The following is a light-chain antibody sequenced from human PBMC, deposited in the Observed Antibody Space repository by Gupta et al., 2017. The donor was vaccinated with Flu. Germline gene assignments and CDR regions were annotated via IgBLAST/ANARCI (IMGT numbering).Light chain of an antibody. V-gene: IGKV3-15*01. Sequence: EIVMTQSPATLSVSPGERATFSCRASQSVGSNLAWYQQKPGKAPRLLIHRASVRATGIPARFSGSGYGTDFTLTISSLQSEDLAVYYCQQYNNWKTFGQGTKVEI. CDR2: RAS. J-gene: IGKJ2*01. CDR1: QSVGSN. CDR3: QQYNNWKT.